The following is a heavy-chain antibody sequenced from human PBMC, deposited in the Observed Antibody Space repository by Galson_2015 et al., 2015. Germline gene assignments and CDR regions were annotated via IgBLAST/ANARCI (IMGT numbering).Heavy chain of an antibody. D-gene: IGHD3-22*01. CDR2: MNPNSGNT. J-gene: IGHJ2*01. CDR3: ARGNYYDSSGYYITDWYFDL. CDR1: GYTFTSYD. V-gene: IGHV1-8*01. Sequence: SVKVSCKASGYTFTSYDINWVRQATGQGLEWMGWMNPNSGNTGYAQKFQGRVTMTRNTSISTAYMELSSLRSEDTAVYYCARGNYYDSSGYYITDWYFDLGGRGTLVTVSS.